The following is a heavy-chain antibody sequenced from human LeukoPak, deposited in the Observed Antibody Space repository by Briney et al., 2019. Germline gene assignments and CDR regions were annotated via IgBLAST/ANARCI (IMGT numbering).Heavy chain of an antibody. D-gene: IGHD4-17*01. V-gene: IGHV1-69*05. CDR1: GRTFSSYA. CDR2: IIPIFGTA. Sequence: ASVKVSCKAPGRTFSSYAISWVRQAPGQGLEWMGRIIPIFGTANYAQKFQGRVTITTDESTSTAYMELSSLRSEDTAVYYCARVYGDYGFDYRGQGTLVTVSS. CDR3: ARVYGDYGFDY. J-gene: IGHJ4*02.